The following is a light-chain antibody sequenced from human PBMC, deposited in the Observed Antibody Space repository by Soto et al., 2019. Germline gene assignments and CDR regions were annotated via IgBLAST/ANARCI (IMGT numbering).Light chain of an antibody. CDR3: QTWGTGTVV. CDR1: SGHISYA. V-gene: IGLV4-69*01. CDR2: LNSDGSH. J-gene: IGLJ2*01. Sequence: QLVLTQSPSASASLGASVKLTCTLSSGHISYAIAWHQQQPEKGPRYMMKLNSDGSHSTGDGIPDRFSGSSSGAERYLTISSLQSEDEADYYCQTWGTGTVVFGGGSKLTVL.